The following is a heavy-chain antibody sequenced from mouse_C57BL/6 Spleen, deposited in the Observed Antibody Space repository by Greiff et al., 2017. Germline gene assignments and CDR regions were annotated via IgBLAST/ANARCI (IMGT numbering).Heavy chain of an antibody. D-gene: IGHD2-4*01. J-gene: IGHJ2*01. CDR3: ARSVYDYDVCDY. CDR2: INPNNGGT. Sequence: VQLQQSGPELVKPGASVKIPCKATGYTFTDYNMDWVKQSHGKSLEWIGDINPNNGGTIYNQKFKGKATLTVDKSSSTAYMELRSLTSEDTAVYYCARSVYDYDVCDYWGQGTTLTVSS. CDR1: GYTFTDYN. V-gene: IGHV1-18*01.